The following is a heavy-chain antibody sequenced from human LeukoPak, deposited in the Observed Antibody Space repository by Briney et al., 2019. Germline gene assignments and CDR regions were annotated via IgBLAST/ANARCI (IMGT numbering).Heavy chain of an antibody. CDR2: VSAYNGKT. D-gene: IGHD4-11*01. CDR1: NYSFINYG. CDR3: RRFYSNFGDY. Sequence: ASVKVSCKASNYSFINYGIGWVRQAPGQGLEWMGWVSAYNGKTSYAEQFRGSVTMTADTSTATGYMELTGLTSDDTAVYYCRRFYSNFGDYWGQGTRVAVSS. J-gene: IGHJ4*02. V-gene: IGHV1-18*01.